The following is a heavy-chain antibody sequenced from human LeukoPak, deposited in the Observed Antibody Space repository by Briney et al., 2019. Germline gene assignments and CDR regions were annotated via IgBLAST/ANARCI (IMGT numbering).Heavy chain of an antibody. V-gene: IGHV3-33*03. J-gene: IGHJ4*02. CDR2: IWYDGANK. CDR3: AKDEAHASRPRYFNWLEIY. CDR1: GFAFNNYG. D-gene: IGHD3-9*01. Sequence: GGSLRVSCAASGFAFNNYGMHWVRQAPGKGLEWMAVIWYDGANKYYADSVKGRFTISRDKSKNTLYLQMSGLRTEDTAVYYCAKDEAHASRPRYFNWLEIYWGQGTLVTVSS.